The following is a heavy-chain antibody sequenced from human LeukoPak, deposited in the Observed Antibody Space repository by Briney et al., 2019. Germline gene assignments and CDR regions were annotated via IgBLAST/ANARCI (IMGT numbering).Heavy chain of an antibody. D-gene: IGHD6-19*01. V-gene: IGHV4-34*01. CDR2: INHSGST. Sequence: PSETLSLTCAVYGGSFSGYYWSWIRQPPGKGLEWIGEINHSGSTNYNPSLKSRVTISVGTSKNQFSLKLSSVTAADTAVYYCAISRFSSGWYRRDYWGQGTLVTVSS. J-gene: IGHJ4*02. CDR3: AISRFSSGWYRRDY. CDR1: GGSFSGYY.